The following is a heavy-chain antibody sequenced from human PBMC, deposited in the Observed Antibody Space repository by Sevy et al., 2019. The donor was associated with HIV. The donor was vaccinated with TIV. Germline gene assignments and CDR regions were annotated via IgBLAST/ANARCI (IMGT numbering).Heavy chain of an antibody. J-gene: IGHJ6*02. CDR1: GFPFNDHA. V-gene: IGHV3-9*01. CDR2: VSWNSRNI. D-gene: IGHD2-21*02. Sequence: GGSLRLSCAASGFPFNDHAMHWVRQVPGKGLEWVSGVSWNSRNIGYADSVKGRVTISGDNARHFLYLEMNSLRPEDTALYYRAKDSNRGCDGVNCYSYYYYFYGLDVWGQGTTVTVSS. CDR3: AKDSNRGCDGVNCYSYYYYFYGLDV.